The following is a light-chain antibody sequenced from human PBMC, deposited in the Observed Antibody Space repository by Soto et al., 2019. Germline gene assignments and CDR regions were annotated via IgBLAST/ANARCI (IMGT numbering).Light chain of an antibody. V-gene: IGLV2-11*01. CDR2: DVN. CDR1: SSDVGGYEY. CDR3: CSYAGSYTWV. J-gene: IGLJ3*02. Sequence: QSALTQPHSVSGSPGQSVTISCTGTSSDVGGYEYVSWYQQDQGKAPQLMIYDVNKRPSGVPDRFSGSKSGNTASLTISGLQAEDETDYYCCSYAGSYTWVFGGGTKLTVL.